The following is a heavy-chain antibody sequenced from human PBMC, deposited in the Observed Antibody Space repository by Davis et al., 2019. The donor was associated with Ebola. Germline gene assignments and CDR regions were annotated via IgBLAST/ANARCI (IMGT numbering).Heavy chain of an antibody. CDR3: ARVTTYYYDSSGYYYYYGMDV. J-gene: IGHJ6*02. CDR2: INHSGST. CDR1: GGSFSGYY. Sequence: SETLSLTCAVYGGSFSGYYWSWIRQPPGKGLEWIGEINHSGSTNYNPSLKSRVTISVDTSKNQFSLKLSSVTAADTAVYYCARVTTYYYDSSGYYYYYGMDVWGQGTTVTVSS. D-gene: IGHD3-22*01. V-gene: IGHV4-34*01.